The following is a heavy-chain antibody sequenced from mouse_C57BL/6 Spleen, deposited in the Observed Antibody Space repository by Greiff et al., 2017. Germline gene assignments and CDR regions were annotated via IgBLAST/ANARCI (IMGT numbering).Heavy chain of an antibody. J-gene: IGHJ2*01. Sequence: VQLQQSGPELVKPGASVKISCKASGYAFSSSWMNWVKQRPGKGLEWIGRIYPGDGDTNYNGKFKGKATLTADKSSSTAYMQLSSLTSEDSTVSFCARSYFDYWGQGTTLTVSS. CDR3: ARSYFDY. V-gene: IGHV1-82*01. CDR1: GYAFSSSW. CDR2: IYPGDGDT.